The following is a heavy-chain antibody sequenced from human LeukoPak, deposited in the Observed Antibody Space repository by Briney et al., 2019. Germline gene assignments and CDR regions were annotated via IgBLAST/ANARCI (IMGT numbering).Heavy chain of an antibody. CDR2: IYTRGST. V-gene: IGHV4-61*02. D-gene: IGHD3-10*01. Sequence: SETLSLTCTVSGGSISSGSYYWSWIRQPAGKGLEWIGRIYTRGSTNYNPSLKSRVTISVDTSKNQFSLKLSSVTAADTAVYYCAREPVYGSGSYPIDYWGQGTLVTVSS. J-gene: IGHJ4*02. CDR1: GGSISSGSYY. CDR3: AREPVYGSGSYPIDY.